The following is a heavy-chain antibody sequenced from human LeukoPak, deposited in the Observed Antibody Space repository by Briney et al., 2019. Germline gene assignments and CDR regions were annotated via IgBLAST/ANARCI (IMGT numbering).Heavy chain of an antibody. D-gene: IGHD6-13*01. CDR1: GFSLSNVEVA. J-gene: IGHJ4*02. CDR2: TYRNDDK. CDR3: AXTGSWSRLYFDY. V-gene: IGHV2-5*01. Sequence: SGPTLVNPTQSLTLTCTFSGFSLSNVEVAVAWIRQPPGKALEWLALTYRNDDKRYSPSLKDRLSITGDTSRSQVVLTLTNMDXXXTATYXXAXTGSWSRLYFDYWGQGMLVTVSX.